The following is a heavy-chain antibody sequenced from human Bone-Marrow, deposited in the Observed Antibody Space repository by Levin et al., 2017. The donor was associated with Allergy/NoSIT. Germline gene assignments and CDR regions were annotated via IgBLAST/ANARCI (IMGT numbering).Heavy chain of an antibody. CDR3: ARDRHCISNTGYGA. V-gene: IGHV3-53*01. J-gene: IGHJ5*02. CDR1: GFTVSNNF. Sequence: GGSLRLSCAVSGFTVSNNFMXWYXXXXXKGLEWVSLIYSGGGVYYADSVKGRFTISRDSSKNTLYLQMNSLRAEDTAVYYCARDRHCISNTGYGAWGQGTLVTVSS. D-gene: IGHD2/OR15-2a*01. CDR2: IYSGGGV.